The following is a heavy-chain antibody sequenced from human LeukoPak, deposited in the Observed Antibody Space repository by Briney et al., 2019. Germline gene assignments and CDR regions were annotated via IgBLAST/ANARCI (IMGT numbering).Heavy chain of an antibody. CDR3: ARDPSNTSGRYAYFDY. CDR2: ISTYNGDT. D-gene: IGHD6-19*01. Sequence: ASVKVSCKASGFSFTRYASSWVRQAPGQGLEWMGWISTYNGDTNYAQKFQGRVTMTTDTSTSTAYMEVRSLRSDDTAVYYCARDPSNTSGRYAYFDYWGQGTLVTVSS. CDR1: GFSFTRYA. J-gene: IGHJ4*02. V-gene: IGHV1-18*01.